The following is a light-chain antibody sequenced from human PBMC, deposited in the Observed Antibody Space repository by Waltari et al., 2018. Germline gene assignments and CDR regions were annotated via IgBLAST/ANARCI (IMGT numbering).Light chain of an antibody. Sequence: YELTQPPSVSVSPGQTARIPCSGDALPNQYGFWYQQRSGQAPVLVLYKDSERPTGIPERFSGSSSGTTVTLTLSGVQAEDEADYYCQSADSSGTVVIFGGGTKLIVL. V-gene: IGLV3-25*03. CDR3: QSADSSGTVVI. CDR2: KDS. CDR1: ALPNQY. J-gene: IGLJ2*01.